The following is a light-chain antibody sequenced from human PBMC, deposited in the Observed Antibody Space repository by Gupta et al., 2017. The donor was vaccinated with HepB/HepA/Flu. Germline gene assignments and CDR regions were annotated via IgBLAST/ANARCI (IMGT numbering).Light chain of an antibody. CDR2: EAS. CDR3: QQNNHFPWS. J-gene: IGKJ1*01. Sequence: DIQMTQSPSTLSASLGDRVTITCRASQGITRWLAWFQQRVGKAPPLLIYEASTLESGVPSRFSGSGSGTEFTLTISRLQPDDFATYSCQQNNHFPWSFGQGTKLEIE. V-gene: IGKV1-5*03. CDR1: QGITRW.